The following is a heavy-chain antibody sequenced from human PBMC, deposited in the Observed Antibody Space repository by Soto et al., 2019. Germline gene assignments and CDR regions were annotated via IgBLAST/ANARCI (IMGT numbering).Heavy chain of an antibody. V-gene: IGHV1-18*01. CDR3: ARDTGNFFDY. J-gene: IGHJ4*02. CDR1: GYTFTSYT. Sequence: ASVKVSCKASGYTFTSYTVSWVRQAPGQGLEWVGWIGPSSGNTDSARNLQGRVTMTTDTSTSTAYMELRSLRSDDTVVYYCARDTGNFFDYWGQGTLVTVSS. CDR2: IGPSSGNT.